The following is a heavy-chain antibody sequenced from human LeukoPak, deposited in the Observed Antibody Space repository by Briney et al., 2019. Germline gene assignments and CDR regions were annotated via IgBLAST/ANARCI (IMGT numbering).Heavy chain of an antibody. CDR1: GYTFTGYY. J-gene: IGHJ4*02. V-gene: IGHV1-2*02. CDR2: INPNSGGT. CDR3: ARTVVPAAHLDY. D-gene: IGHD2-2*01. Sequence: ASVKVSCKASGYTFTGYYMHWVRQAPGQGLEWMGWINPNSGGTNYAQKFQGRVTMTRDTSISTAYMELSRLRSDDTAVYYCARTVVPAAHLDYWGQGTLVTVSS.